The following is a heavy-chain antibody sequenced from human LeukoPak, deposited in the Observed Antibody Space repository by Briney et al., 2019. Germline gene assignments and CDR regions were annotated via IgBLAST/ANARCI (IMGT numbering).Heavy chain of an antibody. Sequence: GGSLRLSCAASGFTFSDYYMSWIRQAPGKGLEWVSYISSSGSTIYYADSVKGRFTISRDNAKNSPYLQMNSLRAEDTAVYYCARRYCSSTSCYPLDYWGQGTLVTVSS. CDR3: ARRYCSSTSCYPLDY. J-gene: IGHJ4*02. D-gene: IGHD2-2*01. V-gene: IGHV3-11*01. CDR1: GFTFSDYY. CDR2: ISSSGSTI.